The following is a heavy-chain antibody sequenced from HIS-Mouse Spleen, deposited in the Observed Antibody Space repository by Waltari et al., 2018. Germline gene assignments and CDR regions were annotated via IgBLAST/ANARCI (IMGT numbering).Heavy chain of an antibody. CDR2: IYHSGST. CDR1: GYLISRGYY. Sequence: QVQLQESGPGLVKPSETLSLTCTVSGYLISRGYYWGWIRQPQGKGLEWIGSIYHSGSTYYNPSLKSRVTISVDTSKNQFSLKLSSVTAADTAVYYCARDSWAYAIEYFQHWGQGTLVTVSS. J-gene: IGHJ1*01. D-gene: IGHD2-8*01. CDR3: ARDSWAYAIEYFQH. V-gene: IGHV4-38-2*02.